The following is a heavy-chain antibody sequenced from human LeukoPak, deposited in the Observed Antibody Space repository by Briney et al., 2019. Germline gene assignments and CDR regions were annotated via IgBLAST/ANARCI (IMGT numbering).Heavy chain of an antibody. CDR1: GFTFSRYW. Sequence: GGSLRLSCAASGFTFSRYWMTWVRQAPGRGLEWVSAISGSGGSTYNADSVKGRFTTSRDNSKNTLYLQMSSLRAEDTAIYYCAKSIVGVSGWFDPWGQGTLVTVSS. D-gene: IGHD3-3*01. J-gene: IGHJ5*01. CDR2: ISGSGGST. CDR3: AKSIVGVSGWFDP. V-gene: IGHV3-23*01.